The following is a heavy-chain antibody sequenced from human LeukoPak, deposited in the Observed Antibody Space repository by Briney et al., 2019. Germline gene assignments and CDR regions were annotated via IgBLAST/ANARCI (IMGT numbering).Heavy chain of an antibody. D-gene: IGHD6-13*01. V-gene: IGHV4-39*07. Sequence: SETLSLTCTVSGGSISSSSYYWGWIRQPPGKGLEWIGRIYTSGSTNYNPSLESRVAISVDTSKNQFSLKLSSVTAADTAVYYCARETAEGAADHPFDPWGQGTLVTVSS. CDR3: ARETAEGAADHPFDP. J-gene: IGHJ5*02. CDR2: IYTSGST. CDR1: GGSISSSSYY.